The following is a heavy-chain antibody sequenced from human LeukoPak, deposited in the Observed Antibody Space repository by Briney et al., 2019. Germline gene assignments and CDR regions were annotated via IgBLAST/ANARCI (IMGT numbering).Heavy chain of an antibody. Sequence: GGSLRLSCGASGFYFSSYSMNWVRQSPGKGLEWVSSINSGITYMYYADSVKGRFTISRANAKNSLHLQMASLRAQDTAVYFCARVEATTGRNYHYYYMDVWGKGTTVTVSS. V-gene: IGHV3-21*01. D-gene: IGHD1-1*01. CDR3: ARVEATTGRNYHYYYMDV. CDR2: INSGITYM. CDR1: GFYFSSYS. J-gene: IGHJ6*03.